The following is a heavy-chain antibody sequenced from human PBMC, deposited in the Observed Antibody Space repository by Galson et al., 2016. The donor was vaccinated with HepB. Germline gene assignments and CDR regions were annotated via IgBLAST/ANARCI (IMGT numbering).Heavy chain of an antibody. D-gene: IGHD7-27*01. J-gene: IGHJ4*02. CDR3: ARSHLLGRGFGW. Sequence: CAISGDSVSNTNAGWYWIRQSPSRGLGCLGRTFYRSNWQNDYAESVKSRITINADTSRNQFSLHLNSVTPEDTGVCYCARSHLLGRGFGWWGQGTLVTVSS. CDR1: GDSVSNTNAG. CDR2: TFYRSNWQN. V-gene: IGHV6-1*01.